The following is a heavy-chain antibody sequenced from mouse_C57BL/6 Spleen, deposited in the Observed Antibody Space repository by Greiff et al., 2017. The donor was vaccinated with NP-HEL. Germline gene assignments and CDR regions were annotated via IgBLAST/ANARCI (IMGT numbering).Heavy chain of an antibody. D-gene: IGHD2-4*01. Sequence: EVQLQESGGGLVKPGGSLKLSCAASGFTFSSYTMSWVRQTPEQRLEWVATISGGGGNTDYPDSVKGRFTLSRDNAKNTLYLQMSSLRSEDTALYYCARRYDDYDGYYFDYWGQGTTLTVSS. CDR3: ARRYDDYDGYYFDY. V-gene: IGHV5-9*01. CDR2: ISGGGGNT. J-gene: IGHJ2*01. CDR1: GFTFSSYT.